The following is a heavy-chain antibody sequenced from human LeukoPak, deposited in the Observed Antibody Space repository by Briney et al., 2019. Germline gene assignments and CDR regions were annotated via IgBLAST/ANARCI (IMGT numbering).Heavy chain of an antibody. D-gene: IGHD6-13*01. CDR3: ARDEAADGTNALDV. V-gene: IGHV1-2*02. Sequence: ASVKVSCKASGYTFNAYYMHWVRQAPGQGLEWMGYIYPKSRDTNYEQNFQGRVTMTSDTSMSTVYMGLTGLRSDDTAVYYCARDEAADGTNALDVWGQGTMVTVSS. CDR1: GYTFNAYY. CDR2: IYPKSRDT. J-gene: IGHJ3*01.